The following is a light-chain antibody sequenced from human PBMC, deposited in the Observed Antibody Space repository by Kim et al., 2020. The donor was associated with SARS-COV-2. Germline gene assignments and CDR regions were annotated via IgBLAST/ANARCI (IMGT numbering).Light chain of an antibody. CDR1: RNDVGHPNL. J-gene: IGLJ2*01. CDR3: CSYEGSRYFVL. V-gene: IGLV2-23*02. CDR2: EVT. Sequence: SLTLAWPGTRNDVGHPNLVSLYRQRPGNAPNLILFEVTKRPSCVSNRFSGSKSGDTASLAISGLQAEYESDYYCCSYEGSRYFVLFGGGTQLTVL.